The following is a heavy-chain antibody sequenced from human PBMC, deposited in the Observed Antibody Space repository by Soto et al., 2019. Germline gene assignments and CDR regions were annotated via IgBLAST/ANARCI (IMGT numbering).Heavy chain of an antibody. CDR3: AKDNYYGSGSYIDYYYYMDV. D-gene: IGHD3-10*01. CDR1: GFTFDDYA. V-gene: IGHV3-9*01. Sequence: SLRLSCAASGFTFDDYAMHWVRQAPRKGLEWVSGISWNSGSIGYADSVKGRFTISRDNAKNSLYLQMNSLRAEDTALYYCAKDNYYGSGSYIDYYYYMDVWGKGTTVTVSS. CDR2: ISWNSGSI. J-gene: IGHJ6*03.